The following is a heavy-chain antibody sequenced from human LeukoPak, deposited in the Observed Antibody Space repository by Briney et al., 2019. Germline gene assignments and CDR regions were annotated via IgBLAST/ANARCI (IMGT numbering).Heavy chain of an antibody. J-gene: IGHJ6*03. Sequence: SETLSLTCTVSGASISNYYWSWIRQPPGKGLEWIGYTHYSGGTNYNPSFKSRVTISLDTSKNQFSLNLSPVTAADTAMYYCAGRLGELFDSYYYYMDVWGKGTTVTISS. CDR1: GASISNYY. D-gene: IGHD3-10*01. V-gene: IGHV4-59*01. CDR2: THYSGGT. CDR3: AGRLGELFDSYYYYMDV.